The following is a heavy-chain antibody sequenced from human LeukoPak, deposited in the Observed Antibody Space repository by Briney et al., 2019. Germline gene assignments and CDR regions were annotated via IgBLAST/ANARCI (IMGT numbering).Heavy chain of an antibody. CDR3: ASNMNGFDP. CDR2: IWYDGSNK. D-gene: IGHD2/OR15-2a*01. J-gene: IGHJ5*02. CDR1: GFTFSSYS. Sequence: GRSLRLSCAASGFTFSSYSMHWVRQAPGKGLEWVAVIWYDGSNKYYADSVKGRFTISRDNSKNTLYLQMNSLRAEDTAVYYCASNMNGFDPWGQGTLVTVSS. V-gene: IGHV3-33*01.